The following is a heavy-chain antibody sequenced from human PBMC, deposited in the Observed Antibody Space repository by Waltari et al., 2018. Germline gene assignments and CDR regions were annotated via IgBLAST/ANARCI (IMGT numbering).Heavy chain of an antibody. D-gene: IGHD3-22*01. V-gene: IGHV4-59*08. CDR3: ARHAADSSGYFYGFDS. CDR1: GGSVSTHY. Sequence: QVQLQESGPGLVKPSETLSLTCTVSGGSVSTHYWSWIRQPPGKGLEWIGFIYHSGRSDYNPYLKSRVTMSVDTSKNQLSLKLSSVTAADTAVFYCARHAADSSGYFYGFDSWGQGTLVTVSS. J-gene: IGHJ5*01. CDR2: IYHSGRS.